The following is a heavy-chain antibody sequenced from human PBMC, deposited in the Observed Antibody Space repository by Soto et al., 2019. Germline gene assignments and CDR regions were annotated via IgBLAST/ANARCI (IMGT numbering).Heavy chain of an antibody. CDR1: GGSVSGGSYY. CDR2: IYYSGST. V-gene: IGHV4-61*01. D-gene: IGHD3-3*01. J-gene: IGHJ6*02. Sequence: SETLSLTCTVSGGSVSGGSYYWSWIRQPPGKGLEWIGYIYYSGSTNYDPSLKSRDTISVDTSKNQFSLKLSSVTAADTAVYYSARGPDYDFGGGVRDYDSMDVWSQWTAV. CDR3: ARGPDYDFGGGVRDYDSMDV.